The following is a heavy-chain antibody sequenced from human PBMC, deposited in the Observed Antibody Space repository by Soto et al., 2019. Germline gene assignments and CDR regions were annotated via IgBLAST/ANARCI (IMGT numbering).Heavy chain of an antibody. J-gene: IGHJ6*02. CDR3: ARRGDGYKGGYYYYGMDV. V-gene: IGHV4-39*01. CDR2: IYYSGST. Sequence: TLSLTCTVSGGSISSSSYYWGWIRQPPGKGLEWIGSIYYSGSTYYNPSLKSRVTISVDTSKNQFSLKLSSVTAADTAVYYCARRGDGYKGGYYYYGMDVWGQGTTVTVSS. CDR1: GGSISSSSYY. D-gene: IGHD5-12*01.